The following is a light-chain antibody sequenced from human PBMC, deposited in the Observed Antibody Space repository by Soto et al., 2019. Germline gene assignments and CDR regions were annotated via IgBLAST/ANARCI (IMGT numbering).Light chain of an antibody. Sequence: QSVLTQPASVSGSPGQSIAISCTGTRXDVGAYNYVSWYQQHPGKAPRLMISEVTNRPSGVSDRFSGSKSGNTASLTISGLQAEDEADYYCSSFTSRFTFGVGTGTKV. CDR2: EVT. V-gene: IGLV2-14*01. CDR1: RXDVGAYNY. J-gene: IGLJ1*01. CDR3: SSFTSRFTFG.